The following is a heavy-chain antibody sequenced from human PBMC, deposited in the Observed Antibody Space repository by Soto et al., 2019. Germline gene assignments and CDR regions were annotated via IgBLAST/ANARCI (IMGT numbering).Heavy chain of an antibody. J-gene: IGHJ6*02. Sequence: PGGSLRLSCAASGFTFSSYGMHWVRQAPGKGLEWVAVISYDGSNKYYADSVKGRFTISRDNSKNTLYLQMNSLRAEDTAVYYCAKGSMGYCSSTSCYQSGDYYYGMGVWGQETTVRVSS. D-gene: IGHD2-2*01. CDR1: GFTFSSYG. CDR2: ISYDGSNK. V-gene: IGHV3-30*18. CDR3: AKGSMGYCSSTSCYQSGDYYYGMGV.